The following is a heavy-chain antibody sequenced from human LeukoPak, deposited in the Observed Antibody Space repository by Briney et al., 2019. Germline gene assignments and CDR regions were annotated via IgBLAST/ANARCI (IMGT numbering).Heavy chain of an antibody. CDR2: IFHSGTT. V-gene: IGHV4-34*12. D-gene: IGHD5/OR15-5a*01. CDR1: GASFSGYY. J-gene: IGHJ5*02. Sequence: SETLSLTCAVYGASFSGYYWSWIRQSPGKGLEWIGEIFHSGTTNYNPSLKSRVTMSVDTSKNQFSLNLSSLTAADTAVYYCATSDTVSTYNWFDPWGQGTLVTVSS. CDR3: ATSDTVSTYNWFDP.